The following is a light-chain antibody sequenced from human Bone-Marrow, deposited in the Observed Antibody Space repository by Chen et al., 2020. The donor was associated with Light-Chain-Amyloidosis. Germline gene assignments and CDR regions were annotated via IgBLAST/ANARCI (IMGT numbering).Light chain of an antibody. CDR3: QQCGTSLWT. CDR2: DAS. V-gene: IGKV3-20*01. CDR1: QSVSSSY. J-gene: IGKJ1*01. Sequence: IVLTHSPGTLSLSPGERATLSCRSTQSVSSSYLAWYQQKPGQAPRLLIYDASSRAVGIPDRFSGSGSGTDFTRTISRLEPEDFALYYCQQCGTSLWTFGQGTKVEIK.